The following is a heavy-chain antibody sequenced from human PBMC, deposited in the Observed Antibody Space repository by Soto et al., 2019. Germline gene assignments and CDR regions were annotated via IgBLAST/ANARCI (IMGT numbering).Heavy chain of an antibody. D-gene: IGHD6-13*01. J-gene: IGHJ4*02. Sequence: GGSLRLSCAASGFTFSSYAMSWVRQAPGKGLEWVSAISGSGGSTYYADCVKGRFTISRDNSKNTPYLQMNSLRAEDTAVYYCAKGFGSSSPNVGLFDYWGQGTLVTVSS. V-gene: IGHV3-23*01. CDR3: AKGFGSSSPNVGLFDY. CDR1: GFTFSSYA. CDR2: ISGSGGST.